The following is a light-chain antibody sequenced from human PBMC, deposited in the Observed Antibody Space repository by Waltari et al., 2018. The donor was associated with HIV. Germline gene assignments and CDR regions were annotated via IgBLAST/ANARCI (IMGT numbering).Light chain of an antibody. V-gene: IGKV4-1*01. Sequence: DIAMTQSPDSLAVSLGERATINCKSSQSVLYSSSNKNSLSWYQQKPGQPPKLLIYWASTRESGVPDRFSGSGSGTDFTLTISSLQAEDVAVYYCQQYYSTPYTFGQGTKLEIK. J-gene: IGKJ2*01. CDR3: QQYYSTPYT. CDR1: QSVLYSSSNKNS. CDR2: WAS.